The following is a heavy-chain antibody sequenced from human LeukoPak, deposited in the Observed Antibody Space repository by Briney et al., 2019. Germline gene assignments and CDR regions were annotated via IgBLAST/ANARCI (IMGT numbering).Heavy chain of an antibody. Sequence: SETLSLTCTVSGGSISSYYWSWIRQPPGKGLEWIGYIYYSGSTDYNPSLKSRVTISVDTSKNQFSLKLSSVTAADTAVHYCARAVVVVPDDAFDIWGQGTMVTVSS. V-gene: IGHV4-59*01. D-gene: IGHD2-2*01. CDR3: ARAVVVVPDDAFDI. CDR2: IYYSGST. CDR1: GGSISSYY. J-gene: IGHJ3*02.